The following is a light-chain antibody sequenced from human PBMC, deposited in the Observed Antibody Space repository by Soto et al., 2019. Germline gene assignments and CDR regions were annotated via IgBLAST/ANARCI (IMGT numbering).Light chain of an antibody. CDR2: GAS. CDR1: QNVSSN. J-gene: IGKJ4*01. Sequence: EIVMTQSPATLSVSPGDRATLYCRAGQNVSSNLAWYQQKFGQAPPLLIYGASTRATGIPARFSGSGSGTEFSLTIISLQSEDFAVYYCQQYDNWTPLTFGGGAKVEIK. CDR3: QQYDNWTPLT. V-gene: IGKV3-15*01.